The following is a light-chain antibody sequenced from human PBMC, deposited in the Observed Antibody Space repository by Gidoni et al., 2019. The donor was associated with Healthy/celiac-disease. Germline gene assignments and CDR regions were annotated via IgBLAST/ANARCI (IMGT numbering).Light chain of an antibody. Sequence: EIVLTQSPATLSLSPGERATLSCRASQSVSSYLAWYQQKPGQAPRLLIYDASNRATGIPARFSGSGSGTDFPLTISSLEPDDFAVYYCQQRSNWPWTFGQGTKVEIK. J-gene: IGKJ1*01. CDR3: QQRSNWPWT. CDR1: QSVSSY. CDR2: DAS. V-gene: IGKV3-11*01.